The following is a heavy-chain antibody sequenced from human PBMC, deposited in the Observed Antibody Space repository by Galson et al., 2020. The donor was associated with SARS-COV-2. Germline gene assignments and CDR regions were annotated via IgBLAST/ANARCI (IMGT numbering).Heavy chain of an antibody. Sequence: GGSLRLSCAASGFTFSDYYMSWIRQAPGKGLEWVSYISSSGSTIYYADSVKGRFTISRDNAKNSLYLQMNSLRAEDTAVYYCARERASIAAAGTVGIGNYYYGMDVWGQGTTVTVSS. V-gene: IGHV3-11*01. D-gene: IGHD6-13*01. CDR3: ARERASIAAAGTVGIGNYYYGMDV. J-gene: IGHJ6*02. CDR2: ISSSGSTI. CDR1: GFTFSDYY.